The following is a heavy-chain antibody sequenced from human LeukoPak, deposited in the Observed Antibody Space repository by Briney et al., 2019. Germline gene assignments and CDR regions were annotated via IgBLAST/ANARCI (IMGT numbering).Heavy chain of an antibody. Sequence: GGSLRLSYAASGFTLGTFWMSWVRQAPGKGLEWVANINQDGTEKHYVDSVKGRFTISRDNAKKSLYLQMNSLRAEDTAVYFCASGNYFDSWGQGTLVAVSS. CDR2: INQDGTEK. V-gene: IGHV3-7*01. D-gene: IGHD2-15*01. J-gene: IGHJ4*02. CDR1: GFTLGTFW. CDR3: ASGNYFDS.